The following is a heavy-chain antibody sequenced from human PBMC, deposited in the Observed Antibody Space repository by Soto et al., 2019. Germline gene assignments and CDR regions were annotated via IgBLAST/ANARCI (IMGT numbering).Heavy chain of an antibody. Sequence: EVQLVESGGGLVQPGGSLRLSCAGSGFTFSNYWMHWVRQAPGKGLEWVSRIDHDGPTDYADSVRGRFTISRDNAENTLYLQMNSLKPEDTAVYYCVRVCLADYWGQGTLVTVSS. V-gene: IGHV3-74*01. D-gene: IGHD3-16*01. J-gene: IGHJ4*02. CDR2: IDHDGPT. CDR1: GFTFSNYW. CDR3: VRVCLADY.